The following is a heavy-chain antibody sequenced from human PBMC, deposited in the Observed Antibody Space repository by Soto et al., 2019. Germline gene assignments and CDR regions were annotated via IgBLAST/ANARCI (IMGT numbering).Heavy chain of an antibody. CDR3: ARDQSALRGIAVAKYDY. J-gene: IGHJ4*02. D-gene: IGHD6-19*01. CDR2: IYSGGST. V-gene: IGHV3-66*01. CDR1: GFTVSSNY. Sequence: GGSLRLSCAASGFTVSSNYMSWVRQAPGKGLEWVSVIYSGGSTYYADSVKGRFTISRDNSKNTLYLQMNSLRAEDTAVYYCARDQSALRGIAVAKYDYWGQGTLVTVSS.